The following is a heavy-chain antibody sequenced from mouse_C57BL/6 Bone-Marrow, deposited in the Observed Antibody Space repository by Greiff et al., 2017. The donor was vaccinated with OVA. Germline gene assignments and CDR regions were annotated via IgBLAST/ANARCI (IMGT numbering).Heavy chain of an antibody. J-gene: IGHJ2*01. CDR2: ISDGGSYT. V-gene: IGHV5-4*01. D-gene: IGHD2-2*01. Sequence: EVQLVESGGGLVKPGGSLKLSCAASGFTFSSYAMSWVRQTPEKRLEWVATISDGGSYTYYPDNVKGRFTISRDNAKNNLYLQMSHLKSEDTAMYYCARVPYGYDGTFDYWGQGTTLTVSS. CDR1: GFTFSSYA. CDR3: ARVPYGYDGTFDY.